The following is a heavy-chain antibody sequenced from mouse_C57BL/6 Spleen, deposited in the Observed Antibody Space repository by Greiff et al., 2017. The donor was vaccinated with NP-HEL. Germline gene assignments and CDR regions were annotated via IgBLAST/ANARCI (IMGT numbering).Heavy chain of an antibody. CDR2: IHPNSGST. D-gene: IGHD1-1*01. J-gene: IGHJ2*01. V-gene: IGHV1-64*01. CDR1: GYTFTSYW. CDR3: APITTVVATDFDY. Sequence: VQLQQPGAELVKPGASVKLSCKASGYTFTSYWMHWVKQRPGQGLEWIGMIHPNSGSTNYNEKFKSKATLTVDKSSSTAYMQLSSLTSEDSAVYYCAPITTVVATDFDYWGKGTTLTVSS.